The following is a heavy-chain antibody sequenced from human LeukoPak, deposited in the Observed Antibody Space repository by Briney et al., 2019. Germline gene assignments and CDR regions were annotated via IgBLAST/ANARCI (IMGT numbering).Heavy chain of an antibody. Sequence: ASVKVSCKASGYTFTSYYMHWVRQAPGQGLEWMGIINPSGGSTSYAQKFQGRVTMTRDMPTSTVYMELSSLRSEDTAVYYCAREGGVIVPNRHDAFDIWGQGTMVTVSS. V-gene: IGHV1-46*01. CDR2: INPSGGST. J-gene: IGHJ3*02. CDR3: AREGGVIVPNRHDAFDI. D-gene: IGHD3-16*02. CDR1: GYTFTSYY.